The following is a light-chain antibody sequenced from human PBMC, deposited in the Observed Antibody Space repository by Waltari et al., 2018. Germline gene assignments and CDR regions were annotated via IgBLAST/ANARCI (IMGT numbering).Light chain of an antibody. CDR1: QSVSSDY. V-gene: IGKV3-20*01. CDR3: QQYGTSPRT. Sequence: EIVLTQSPGTLSLFPGERATLSCGASQSVSSDYLAWYQQRPGQAPRLLIYGASRRPAGIPDRFSGSGSATDFTLTSTRLEAEDFAVYYCQQYGTSPRTFGQGTKVEIK. CDR2: GAS. J-gene: IGKJ1*01.